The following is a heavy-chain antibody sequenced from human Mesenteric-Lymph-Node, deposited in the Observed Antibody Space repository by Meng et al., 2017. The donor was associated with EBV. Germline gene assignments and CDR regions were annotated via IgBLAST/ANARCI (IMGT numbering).Heavy chain of an antibody. CDR2: IGSDGSST. J-gene: IGHJ5*02. CDR3: ARDGLDP. Sequence: VRRVGCGGWLCSPGGYFRLSGELSGFSISPYWMHWVRQAPGKGLVWVSRIGSDGSSTDYADSVKGRFTISRDNAKNTVYLQMSSLRVEDSAVYYCARDGLDPWGQGTLVTVSS. V-gene: IGHV3-74*01. CDR1: GFSISPYW.